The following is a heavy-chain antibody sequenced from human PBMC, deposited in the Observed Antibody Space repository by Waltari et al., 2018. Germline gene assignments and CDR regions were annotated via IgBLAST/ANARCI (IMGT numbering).Heavy chain of an antibody. CDR3: ARDPSYSSGYPYY. J-gene: IGHJ4*02. D-gene: IGHD3-22*01. V-gene: IGHV1-2*02. CDR2: INPNSGGT. CDR1: GYTFTGYY. Sequence: QVQLVQSGAEVKKPGASVKVSCKASGYTFTGYYMHWVRQAPGQGLEWMGWINPNSGGTNDAQKFQGRVTMTRDTSISTAYMELSRLRSDDTAVYYCARDPSYSSGYPYYWGQGTLVTVSS.